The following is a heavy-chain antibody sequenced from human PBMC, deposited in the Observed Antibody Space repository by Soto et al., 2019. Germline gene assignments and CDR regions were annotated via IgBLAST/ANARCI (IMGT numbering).Heavy chain of an antibody. CDR1: GFTFSSYW. D-gene: IGHD2-21*02. Sequence: GGSLRLSCAASGFTFSSYWMHWVRQAPGKGLVWVSRINSDGSSTSYADSVKGRFTISRDNAKNTLYLQMNSLRAEDTAVYYCARDIVVVTANPFVYYYYYGMDVWGQGTTVTVSS. CDR2: INSDGSST. J-gene: IGHJ6*02. V-gene: IGHV3-74*01. CDR3: ARDIVVVTANPFVYYYYYGMDV.